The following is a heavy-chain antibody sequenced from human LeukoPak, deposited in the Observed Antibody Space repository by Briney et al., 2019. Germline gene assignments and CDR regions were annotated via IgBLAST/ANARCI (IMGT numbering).Heavy chain of an antibody. CDR1: GFTVSDVW. Sequence: PGGSMRLSCAASGFTVSDVWMSWVRQAPGKGLEWVSSISSSSSYIYYADSVKGRFTISRDNAKNSLYLQMNSLRAEDTAVYYCARDLGGITMVRGVLDVWGQGTTVTVSS. J-gene: IGHJ6*02. D-gene: IGHD3-10*01. CDR3: ARDLGGITMVRGVLDV. V-gene: IGHV3-21*01. CDR2: ISSSSSYI.